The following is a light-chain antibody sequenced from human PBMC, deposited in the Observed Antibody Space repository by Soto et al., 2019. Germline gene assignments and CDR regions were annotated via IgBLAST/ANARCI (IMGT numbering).Light chain of an antibody. V-gene: IGKV1-5*01. Sequence: DIQMTQAPSTLSASGGCRVTSTCRASQSISTWLAWYQQKRGKAPKLLIYAASTLQSGVPSRFSGSGSGTEFTLTISSLQPHDFATYYCQHYNSYSEAFGQGTKVDIK. J-gene: IGKJ1*01. CDR3: QHYNSYSEA. CDR2: AAS. CDR1: QSISTW.